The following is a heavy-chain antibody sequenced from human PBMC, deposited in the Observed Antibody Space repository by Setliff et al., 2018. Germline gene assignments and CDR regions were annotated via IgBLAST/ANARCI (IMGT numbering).Heavy chain of an antibody. D-gene: IGHD2-8*02. J-gene: IGHJ3*02. CDR1: GLSFSTSA. CDR2: ITDSGRTT. V-gene: IGHV3-64*04. Sequence: GGSLRLSCAASGLSFSTSAMHWVRQAPGKELEYVSTITDSGRTTYYGPSLRGRFTISRDNSRNTLYLQMNSLRAEDAAIYYCARRGGTAGARAFDIWGQGTMVTVSS. CDR3: ARRGGTAGARAFDI.